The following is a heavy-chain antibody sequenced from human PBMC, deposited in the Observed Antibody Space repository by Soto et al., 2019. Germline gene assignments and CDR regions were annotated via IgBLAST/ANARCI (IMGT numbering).Heavy chain of an antibody. Sequence: QEQLVQSGAEVKKPGSSVKVSCKASGGTFSYGISWVRRAPGQGLEWMGGIIPLSGTTKSAQQFQGRVTMTADISTNTAYMELSSLRSGDTAVYYCARQGFSGSYYAYWCQGTLVTVSS. CDR2: IIPLSGTT. CDR1: GGTFSYG. D-gene: IGHD1-26*01. J-gene: IGHJ4*02. V-gene: IGHV1-69*06. CDR3: ARQGFSGSYYAY.